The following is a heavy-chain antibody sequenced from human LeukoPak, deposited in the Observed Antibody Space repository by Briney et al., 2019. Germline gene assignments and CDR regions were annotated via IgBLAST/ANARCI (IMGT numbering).Heavy chain of an antibody. CDR3: ASSTN. CDR2: ISYDGSNK. V-gene: IGHV3-30-3*01. CDR1: GFTLSSYA. Sequence: GSLRLSCAASGFTLSSYAMHWVRQAPGKGLEWVAVISYDGSNKYYADSVKGRFTISRDNSKNTLYLQMNSLRAEDTAVYYCASSTNWGQGTLVTVSS. J-gene: IGHJ4*02.